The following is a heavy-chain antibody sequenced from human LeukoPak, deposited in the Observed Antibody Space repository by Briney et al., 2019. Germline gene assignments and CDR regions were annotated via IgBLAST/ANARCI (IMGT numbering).Heavy chain of an antibody. Sequence: GGALRLSCVGSGFTFRNHWVNWVRQSPRKGLEWVANIKPDGIDKYYVDSARGRFTVSRDNAKNSAFLQMNSLRAEDTAIYYCATISAQTFDIWGQGTLVSVSS. D-gene: IGHD5-24*01. J-gene: IGHJ3*02. CDR1: GFTFRNHW. CDR3: ATISAQTFDI. CDR2: IKPDGIDK. V-gene: IGHV3-7*01.